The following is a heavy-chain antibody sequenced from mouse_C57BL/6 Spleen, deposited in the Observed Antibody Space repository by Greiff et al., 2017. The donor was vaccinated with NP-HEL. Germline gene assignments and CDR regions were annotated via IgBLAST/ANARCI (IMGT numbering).Heavy chain of an antibody. D-gene: IGHD2-4*01. CDR2: ISDGGSYT. CDR1: GFTFSSYA. CDR3: ARGGLRRYYFDY. Sequence: EVQVVESGGGLVKPGGSLKLSCAASGFTFSSYAMSWVRQTPEKRLEWVATISDGGSYTYYPDNVKGRFTTSRDNAKNNLYLQMSHLKSEDTAMYYCARGGLRRYYFDYWGQGTTLTVSS. V-gene: IGHV5-4*01. J-gene: IGHJ2*01.